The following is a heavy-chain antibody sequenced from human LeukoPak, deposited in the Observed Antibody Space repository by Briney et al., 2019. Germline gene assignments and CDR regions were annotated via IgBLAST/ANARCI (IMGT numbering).Heavy chain of an antibody. Sequence: GRSLRLSCAASGFTFSSYGMHWVRQAPGKGLEWVAFIRYDGSNKYYADSVKGRFTISRDNSKNTLYLQMNSLRAEDTAVYYGPKGGPYSGGAGCSDYWGQGNLVTVSS. CDR2: IRYDGSNK. D-gene: IGHD2-21*01. J-gene: IGHJ4*02. CDR3: PKGGPYSGGAGCSDY. V-gene: IGHV3-30*02. CDR1: GFTFSSYG.